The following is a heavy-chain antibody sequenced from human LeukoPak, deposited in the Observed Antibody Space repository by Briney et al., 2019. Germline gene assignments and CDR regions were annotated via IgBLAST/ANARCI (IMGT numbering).Heavy chain of an antibody. CDR1: DYSISSGYY. J-gene: IGHJ4*02. D-gene: IGHD2-8*02. V-gene: IGHV4-38-2*01. CDR2: IYHSGST. CDR3: ARLVIGAYFDY. Sequence: SETLSLTCAVSDYSISSGYYWGWIRQPPGKGLEWIGNIYHSGSTFYNPSLKSRVTMSVDTSKNQFSLKLSSVTAADTAVYYCARLVIGAYFDYWGQGTLVTVSS.